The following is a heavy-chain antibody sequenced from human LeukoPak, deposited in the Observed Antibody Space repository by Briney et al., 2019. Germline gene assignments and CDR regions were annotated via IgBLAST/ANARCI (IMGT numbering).Heavy chain of an antibody. CDR3: ARHKKYSGYDWAGYYYGMDV. D-gene: IGHD5-12*01. Sequence: GESLKISCKGSGYSFTSYWIGWVRQMPGKGLEWMGIIYPGDSDTRYSPSFQGQVTISADKSISTAYLQWSSLKASDTAMYYCARHKKYSGYDWAGYYYGMDVWGQGTTVTVSS. CDR2: IYPGDSDT. V-gene: IGHV5-51*01. J-gene: IGHJ6*02. CDR1: GYSFTSYW.